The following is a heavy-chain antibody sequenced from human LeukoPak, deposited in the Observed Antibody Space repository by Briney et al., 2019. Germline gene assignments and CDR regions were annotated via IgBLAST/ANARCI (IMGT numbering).Heavy chain of an antibody. D-gene: IGHD3-22*01. CDR3: ATVYDSSGYYPF. CDR1: GGSFSGYY. CDR2: INHRGGT. J-gene: IGHJ4*02. Sequence: PSETLSLTCAVYGGSFSGYYWSWIRQPPGKGLEWIGEINHRGGTNYNPSLKSRVTISVDTSKNQFSLKLSSVTAADAAVYYCATVYDSSGYYPFWGQGTLVTVSS. V-gene: IGHV4-34*01.